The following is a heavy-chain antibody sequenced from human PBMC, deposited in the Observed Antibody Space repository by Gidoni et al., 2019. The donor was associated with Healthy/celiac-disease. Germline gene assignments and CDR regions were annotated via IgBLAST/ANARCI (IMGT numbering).Heavy chain of an antibody. CDR3: ARYLDYYGMDV. J-gene: IGHJ6*02. CDR2: IYTSGST. CDR1: GAYISRGSYY. Sequence: QVQLQESGTGLVKPSQTLSLPCTVSGAYISRGSYYWSWIRQPAGKGLEWIWRIYTSGSTKYNPSHKSRVTISVDTSKSQFSLKLSSVTAADTAVYYCARYLDYYGMDVWGQGTTVTVSS. V-gene: IGHV4-61*02.